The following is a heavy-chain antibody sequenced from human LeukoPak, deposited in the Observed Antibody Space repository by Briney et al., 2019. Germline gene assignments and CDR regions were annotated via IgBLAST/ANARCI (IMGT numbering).Heavy chain of an antibody. CDR3: ARDSGYSSGWWSC. Sequence: SETLSLTCTVSGGSISSYYWSWIRQPAGKGLEWIGRIYTSGSANYNPSLKSRVTISVDKSKNQFSLKLISVTAADTAVYYCARDSGYSSGWWSCWGQGTLVTVSS. CDR1: GGSISSYY. D-gene: IGHD6-19*01. CDR2: IYTSGSA. J-gene: IGHJ4*02. V-gene: IGHV4-4*07.